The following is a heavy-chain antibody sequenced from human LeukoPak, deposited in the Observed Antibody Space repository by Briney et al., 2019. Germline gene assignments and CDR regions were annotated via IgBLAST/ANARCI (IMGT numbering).Heavy chain of an antibody. Sequence: PGGSLRLSCVVSGFTVSSNYMSWVRQAPGKGLECVSIIYSDGTTYYADSVKGRFTISRDNSKNMVNLQMNSLRAEDTAMYYCTSDRYSGYHFGYWGQGTLVTVSS. CDR1: GFTVSSNY. J-gene: IGHJ4*02. V-gene: IGHV3-53*01. CDR3: TSDRYSGYHFGY. D-gene: IGHD3-22*01. CDR2: IYSDGTT.